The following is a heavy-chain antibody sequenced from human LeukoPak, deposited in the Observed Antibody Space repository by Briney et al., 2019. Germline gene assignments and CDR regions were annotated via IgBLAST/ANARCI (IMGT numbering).Heavy chain of an antibody. V-gene: IGHV3-23*01. CDR1: GFTFISYA. CDR2: ISGSGGST. CDR3: AQGLFMITFGGVIGDY. J-gene: IGHJ4*02. Sequence: PGGSLRLSCAASGFTFISYAMSLVRQAPGKGLEWVSAISGSGGSTYYADSVKGRFTISRDNSKNTLYLQMNSLRAEDTAVYYCAQGLFMITFGGVIGDYWGQGTLVTVSS. D-gene: IGHD3-16*02.